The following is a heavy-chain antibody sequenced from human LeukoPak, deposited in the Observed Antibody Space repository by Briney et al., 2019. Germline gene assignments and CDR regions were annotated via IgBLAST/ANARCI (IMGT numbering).Heavy chain of an antibody. J-gene: IGHJ4*02. V-gene: IGHV4-4*07. CDR3: ARGGGDSITSPIDY. Sequence: PSETLSLTCTVSGGSISSYYWSWIRQPAGKGLEWIGRIYTSGSTNYNPSLKSRVTMSVDTSKNQFSLKLSSVTAADTAVYYCARGGGDSITSPIDYWGQGTLVTVSS. D-gene: IGHD2-2*01. CDR1: GGSISSYY. CDR2: IYTSGST.